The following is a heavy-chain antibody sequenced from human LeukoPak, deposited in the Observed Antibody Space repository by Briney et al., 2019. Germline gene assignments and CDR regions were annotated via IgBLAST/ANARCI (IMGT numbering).Heavy chain of an antibody. CDR2: IIPIFGTA. Sequence: PLASVKVSCKASGGTFSSYAISWVRQAPGQGLEWMGGIIPIFGTANYAQKFQGRVTITTDESTSTAYMELSSLRSEDTAVYYCARGDDYYYYMDVWGKGTTVTVSS. CDR3: ARGDDYYYYMDV. V-gene: IGHV1-69*05. J-gene: IGHJ6*03. CDR1: GGTFSSYA.